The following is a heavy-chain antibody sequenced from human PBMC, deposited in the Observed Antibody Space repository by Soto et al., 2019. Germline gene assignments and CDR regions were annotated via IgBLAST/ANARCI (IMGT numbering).Heavy chain of an antibody. CDR1: GFTFSSYS. CDR2: ISSSSSYI. V-gene: IGHV3-21*01. CDR3: ARGNYDFWSGYYRPGAEYFQH. J-gene: IGHJ1*01. D-gene: IGHD3-3*01. Sequence: PGGSLRLSCAASGFTFSSYSMNWVRQAPGKGLEWVSSISSSSSYIYYADSVKGRFTISRDNAKNSLYLQMNSLRAEDTAVYYCARGNYDFWSGYYRPGAEYFQHWGQGTLVTVSS.